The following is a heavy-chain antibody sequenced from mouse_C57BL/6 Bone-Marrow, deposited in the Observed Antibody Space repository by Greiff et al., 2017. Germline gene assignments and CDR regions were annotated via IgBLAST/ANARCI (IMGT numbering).Heavy chain of an antibody. CDR2: IHPNSGST. Sequence: QVQLQQPGAELVKPGASVKLSCKASGYTFTSYWMHWVKQRPGQGLEWIGMIHPNSGSTNYNEKFKSKATLTVDKSSSTAYMQLSSLTSEDSAVYCCARSITAVVPFDYWGQGTTLTVSS. CDR3: ARSITAVVPFDY. J-gene: IGHJ2*01. CDR1: GYTFTSYW. V-gene: IGHV1-64*01. D-gene: IGHD1-1*01.